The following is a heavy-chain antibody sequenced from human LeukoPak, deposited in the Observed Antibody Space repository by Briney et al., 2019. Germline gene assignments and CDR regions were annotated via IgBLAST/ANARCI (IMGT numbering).Heavy chain of an antibody. CDR1: DFSFSKYW. CDR2: IRGDESRK. CDR3: ARGANYHVNSDYYDAFDI. J-gene: IGHJ3*02. Sequence: PGGSLRLSCTASDFSFSKYWMTWLRQAPGKGLEWVSNIRGDESRKYYLDSVTGRFTISRDNAKNSLYLQMNSLRAEDTAVYYCARGANYHVNSDYYDAFDIWGQGTMVTVSS. V-gene: IGHV3-7*01. D-gene: IGHD3-22*01.